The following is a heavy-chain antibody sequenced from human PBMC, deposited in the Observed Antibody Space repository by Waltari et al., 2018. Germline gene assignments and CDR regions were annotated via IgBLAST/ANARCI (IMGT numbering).Heavy chain of an antibody. J-gene: IGHJ2*01. CDR3: ARDRDGAADWYFDL. V-gene: IGHV3-7*01. D-gene: IGHD2-15*01. CDR2: IKQDGSEK. CDR1: GFRFSSYW. Sequence: EVQLVESGGGLVQPGGSLRLSCAASGFRFSSYWMSRVRQAPGKGLEWVANIKQDGSEKYYVDSVKGRFTISRDNAKNSLYLQMNSLRAEDTAVYYCARDRDGAADWYFDLWGRGTLVTVSS.